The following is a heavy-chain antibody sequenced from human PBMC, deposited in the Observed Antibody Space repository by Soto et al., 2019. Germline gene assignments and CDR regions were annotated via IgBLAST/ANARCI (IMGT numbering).Heavy chain of an antibody. D-gene: IGHD3-16*01. Sequence: GGSLRLSCAASGFTFSSYAMHWVRQAPGKGLEWVAVISYDGSNKYYADSVKGRFTISRDNSKNTLYLQMNSLRAEDTAVYYCARDGSRAPGGWFDPWGQGTLVTFSS. CDR2: ISYDGSNK. J-gene: IGHJ5*02. CDR1: GFTFSSYA. CDR3: ARDGSRAPGGWFDP. V-gene: IGHV3-30-3*01.